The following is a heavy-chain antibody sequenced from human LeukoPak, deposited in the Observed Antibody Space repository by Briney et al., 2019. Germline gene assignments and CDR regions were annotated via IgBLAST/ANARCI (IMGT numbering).Heavy chain of an antibody. V-gene: IGHV3-11*04. J-gene: IGHJ6*04. Sequence: GGSLRLSCAASGFMLRDYYMNWIRQAPGKGLEWVSYISSSGVTIYYADSVKGRFTISRDNAKNSLYLQMNSLRAEDTAVYYCAELGITMIGGVWGKGTTVTISS. CDR2: ISSSGVTI. CDR1: GFMLRDYY. D-gene: IGHD3-10*02. CDR3: AELGITMIGGV.